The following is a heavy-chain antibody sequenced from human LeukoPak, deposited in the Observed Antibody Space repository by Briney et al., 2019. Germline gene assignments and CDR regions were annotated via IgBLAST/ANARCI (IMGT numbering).Heavy chain of an antibody. CDR1: GFIVSSNY. V-gene: IGHV3-53*01. D-gene: IGHD1-1*01. Sequence: TGGSLRLSCAASGFIVSSNYMGWVRQAPGKGLEYVSVIYSGGNTYYGGSVKGRFTISRDNSKNTIYLQMNSLRAEDTAVFYCARLVATTGRLYFDYWGQGNLVTSPQ. J-gene: IGHJ4*02. CDR2: IYSGGNT. CDR3: ARLVATTGRLYFDY.